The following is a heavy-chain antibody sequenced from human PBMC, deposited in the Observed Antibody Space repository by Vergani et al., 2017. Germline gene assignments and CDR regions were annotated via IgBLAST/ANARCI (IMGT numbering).Heavy chain of an antibody. D-gene: IGHD6-13*01. CDR2: ISGSGGSI. Sequence: EVQLLESGGGLVQPGGSLRLSCAASGFTFISYAMSWVRQAPGKGLEWVSAISGSGGSIYYADSVKGRFTISRDNSKNTLYLQMNSLRAEDTAVYYCAKGSKGSSWYTPNDYWGQGTLVTVSS. CDR3: AKGSKGSSWYTPNDY. J-gene: IGHJ4*02. CDR1: GFTFISYA. V-gene: IGHV3-23*01.